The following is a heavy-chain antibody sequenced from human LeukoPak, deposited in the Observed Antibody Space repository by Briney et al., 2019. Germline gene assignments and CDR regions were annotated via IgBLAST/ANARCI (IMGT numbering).Heavy chain of an antibody. CDR3: ARDSSGWYGGPEDY. Sequence: ASVNVSCKASGYTFTSYGISWVRQAPGQGLEWMGWISAYNGNTNYAQKLRGRVTMTTDTSTSTAYMELRSLRSDDTAVYYCARDSSGWYGGPEDYWGQGTLVTVSS. D-gene: IGHD6-19*01. CDR1: GYTFTSYG. CDR2: ISAYNGNT. J-gene: IGHJ4*02. V-gene: IGHV1-18*01.